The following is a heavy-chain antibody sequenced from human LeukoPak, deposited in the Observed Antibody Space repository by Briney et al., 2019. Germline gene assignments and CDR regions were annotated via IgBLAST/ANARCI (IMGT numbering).Heavy chain of an antibody. CDR2: INLYSGGA. Sequence: ASVKVTCKASGYTFTDYYMHWVRQAPGQGLEWMGCINLYSGGAHYAQKFQDWLSMTRDTSISTAYLQWSSLRASDTAMYYCARLDSGWSDYWGQGTLVTASS. V-gene: IGHV1-2*04. CDR1: GYTFTDYY. D-gene: IGHD6-19*01. J-gene: IGHJ4*02. CDR3: ARLDSGWSDY.